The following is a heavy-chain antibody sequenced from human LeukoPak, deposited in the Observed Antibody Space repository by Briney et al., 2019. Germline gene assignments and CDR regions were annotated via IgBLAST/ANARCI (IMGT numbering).Heavy chain of an antibody. CDR2: IKPTKTDGGAP. D-gene: IGHD5-18*01. CDR3: ARAGGYSYYFDY. CDR1: GFTFSDAW. V-gene: IGHV3-15*01. J-gene: IGHJ4*02. Sequence: GGSLRLSCAASGFTFSDAWMTWVRQAPGKGLEWVGRIKPTKTDGGAPYYATAVEGRITISRDNAKNSLYLQMNSLRAEDTAVYYCARAGGYSYYFDYWGQGTLVTVSS.